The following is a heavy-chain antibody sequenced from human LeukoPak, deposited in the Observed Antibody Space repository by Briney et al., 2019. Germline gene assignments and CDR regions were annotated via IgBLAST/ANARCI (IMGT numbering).Heavy chain of an antibody. CDR2: TYYRSKWYN. V-gene: IGHV6-1*01. CDR1: GDSVSSNSAA. CDR3: ARVGRAAAVPPYYFDY. D-gene: IGHD6-13*01. Sequence: SQTLSLTCAISGDSVSSNSAAWNWIRQSPSRGLEWLGRTYYRSKWYNDYAVSVKSRITINPDTSKNQFSLQLNSVTPEDTAVYYCARVGRAAAVPPYYFDYWGQGTLVTVSS. J-gene: IGHJ4*02.